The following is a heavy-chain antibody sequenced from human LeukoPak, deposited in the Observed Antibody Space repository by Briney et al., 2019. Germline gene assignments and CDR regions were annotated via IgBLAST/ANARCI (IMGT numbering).Heavy chain of an antibody. CDR1: GLTFDDYA. CDR3: AKGYDSTGWYGYYFDY. J-gene: IGHJ4*02. D-gene: IGHD6-19*01. Sequence: GGSLRLSCAASGLTFDDYAMHWVRQAPGKGLEWVSGVSWNGGNLAYADSVKGRFTISRDNAKNSLYLQMNSLRAEDTAFYYCAKGYDSTGWYGYYFDYWGQGTLVTVSS. V-gene: IGHV3-9*01. CDR2: VSWNGGNL.